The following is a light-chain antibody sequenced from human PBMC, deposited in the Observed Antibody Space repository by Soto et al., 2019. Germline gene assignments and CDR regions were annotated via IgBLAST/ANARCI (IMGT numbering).Light chain of an antibody. CDR1: QSVSSN. CDR2: GAS. Sequence: EIVMTQSPATLSVSPGERATLSCRASQSVSSNLAWYQQKPGQAPRLLIYGASTRATGIPARFSGSGSGTECTLTISSLQSEDFAVYYCQQYNNWPRPFGPGTKVDIK. V-gene: IGKV3-15*01. CDR3: QQYNNWPRP. J-gene: IGKJ3*01.